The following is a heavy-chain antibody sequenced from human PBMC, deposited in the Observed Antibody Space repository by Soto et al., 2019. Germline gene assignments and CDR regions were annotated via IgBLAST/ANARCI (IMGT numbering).Heavy chain of an antibody. D-gene: IGHD1-26*01. CDR2: INHSGST. J-gene: IGHJ6*02. V-gene: IGHV4-34*01. CDR1: GGSFSGYY. CDR3: ARGVGTVGFSYYYYGMDV. Sequence: QVQLQQWGAGLLKPSETLSLTCAVYGGSFSGYYWSWIRQPPGKGLEWIGEINHSGSTNYNPSLRSRVTISVDTSKNQFSLKLSSVTAADTAVYYCARGVGTVGFSYYYYGMDVWGQGTTVTVSS.